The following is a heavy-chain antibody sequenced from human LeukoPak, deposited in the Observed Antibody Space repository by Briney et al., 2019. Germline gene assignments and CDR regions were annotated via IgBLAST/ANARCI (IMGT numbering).Heavy chain of an antibody. V-gene: IGHV3-30*18. Sequence: GGSLKLSCAASGFTFSSYGKHWVRQPPGKGLGWVAVISCDASNSYYADSGKGRFTISRDNSKNTLYLQMHSLRTQDTAAYYCAKVLLSFGGPPPDFDYWGQGTLVTVSS. CDR3: AKVLLSFGGPPPDFDY. CDR2: ISCDASNS. D-gene: IGHD2/OR15-2a*01. CDR1: GFTFSSYG. J-gene: IGHJ4*02.